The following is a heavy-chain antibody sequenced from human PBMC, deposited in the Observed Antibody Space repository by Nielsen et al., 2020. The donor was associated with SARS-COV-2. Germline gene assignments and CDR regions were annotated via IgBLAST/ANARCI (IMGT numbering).Heavy chain of an antibody. Sequence: SCTVSGGSISSGDYFWSWIRQPPGKGLEWLGYIYYSGSTYYNPSLKSRVTISVDTSKNQFSLKLSSVTAADTAVYYCARLHEYCSGGSCYLEDLDYWGQGTLVTVSS. V-gene: IGHV4-30-4*01. CDR3: ARLHEYCSGGSCYLEDLDY. J-gene: IGHJ4*02. CDR1: GGSISSGDYF. CDR2: IYYSGST. D-gene: IGHD2-15*01.